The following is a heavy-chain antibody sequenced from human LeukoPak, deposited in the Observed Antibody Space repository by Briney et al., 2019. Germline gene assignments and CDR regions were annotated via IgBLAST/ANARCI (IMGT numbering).Heavy chain of an antibody. CDR1: GGPIRSGGYS. Sequence: SETLSLTCAVSGGPIRSGGYSWTWIRQPPGKGLEWIGYIFQSGSPSYNPSLRSRVTISVDTSRNHFSLELISVTAADTAMYYCARDRAGLGLLDFWGQGTMVTVSS. CDR2: IFQSGSP. V-gene: IGHV4-30-2*01. CDR3: ARDRAGLGLLDF. D-gene: IGHD1-26*01. J-gene: IGHJ3*01.